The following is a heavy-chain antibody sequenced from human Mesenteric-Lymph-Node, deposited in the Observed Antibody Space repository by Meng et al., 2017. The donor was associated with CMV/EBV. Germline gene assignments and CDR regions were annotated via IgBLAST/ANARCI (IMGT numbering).Heavy chain of an antibody. J-gene: IGHJ4*02. V-gene: IGHV3-53*01. Sequence: GGSLRLSCAASGFTVSNKYMSWVRQAPGKGLEWVSIIYSSGSAYYADSVKGRFTISRDNSKNTLYLQMNSLRAEDTAIYYCARDSDRIVGANDYWGQGTLVTVSS. CDR2: IYSSGSA. CDR3: ARDSDRIVGANDY. CDR1: GFTVSNKY. D-gene: IGHD1-26*01.